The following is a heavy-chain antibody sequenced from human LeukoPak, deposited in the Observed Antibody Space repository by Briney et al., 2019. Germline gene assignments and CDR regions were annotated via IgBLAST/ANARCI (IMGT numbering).Heavy chain of an antibody. J-gene: IGHJ5*02. D-gene: IGHD2-2*01. V-gene: IGHV4-34*01. CDR1: GGSFSGYY. CDR2: INHSGST. CDR3: ARCLCNWGSTSCPRGRFDP. Sequence: SETLSLTCAVYGGSFSGYYWSWIRQPPGKGLEWIGEINHSGSTNYNPSLKSRVTISVDTSKNQFPLQLSSVTAADTAVYYCARCLCNWGSTSCPRGRFDPWGQGTLVTVSS.